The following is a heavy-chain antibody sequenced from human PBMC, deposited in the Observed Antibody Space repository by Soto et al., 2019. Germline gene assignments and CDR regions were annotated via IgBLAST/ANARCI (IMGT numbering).Heavy chain of an antibody. J-gene: IGHJ6*02. V-gene: IGHV1-3*01. CDR2: INAGNGNT. D-gene: IGHD3-10*01. CDR1: GYTFTKYV. Sequence: ASVKVSCKVSGYTFTKYVIHWVRQAPGQRLEWMGWINAGNGNTKYSQKFQVRSIMTRDTSARTAYMELSSLRSEDTAVYYCARATAKLITIYYGMEVWGQGNKVTLSS. CDR3: ARATAKLITIYYGMEV.